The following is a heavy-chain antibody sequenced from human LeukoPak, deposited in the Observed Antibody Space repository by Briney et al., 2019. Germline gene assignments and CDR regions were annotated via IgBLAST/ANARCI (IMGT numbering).Heavy chain of an antibody. CDR1: GGSISSYY. J-gene: IGHJ6*03. CDR3: ARDERCSHWYYYMVV. D-gene: IGHD4/OR15-4a*01. Sequence: SETLSLTCTVSGGSISSYYWSWIRQPAGKGLEWIGRIYTSGSTNYNPSLKSRVTMSVDASKNQFSLKLSSVTAADTAVYYCARDERCSHWYYYMVVWGKGTTVTVSS. CDR2: IYTSGST. V-gene: IGHV4-4*07.